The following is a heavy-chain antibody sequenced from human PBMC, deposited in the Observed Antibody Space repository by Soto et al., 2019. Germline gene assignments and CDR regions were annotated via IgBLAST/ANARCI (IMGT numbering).Heavy chain of an antibody. Sequence: EVQLVESGGGLVKPGGSLRLSCAASGFTFSSYSMNWVRQAPGKGLEWVSSISSSSSYIDYADSVKGRFTISRDNAKNSLYLQMNSLRAEDTAVYYCAREGTSGSYPQDWDYWGQGTLVTVSS. CDR1: GFTFSSYS. D-gene: IGHD1-26*01. J-gene: IGHJ4*02. CDR3: AREGTSGSYPQDWDY. V-gene: IGHV3-21*01. CDR2: ISSSSSYI.